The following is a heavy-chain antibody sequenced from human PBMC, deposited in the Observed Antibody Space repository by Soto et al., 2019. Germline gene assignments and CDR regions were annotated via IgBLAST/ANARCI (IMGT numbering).Heavy chain of an antibody. CDR1: GASISSYY. CDR3: ARETTPYL. CDR2: VYYSGST. V-gene: IGHV4-59*01. J-gene: IGHJ5*02. D-gene: IGHD1-1*01. Sequence: QVQLQESGPGLVKTSETLSLTCTVSGASISSYYWSWIRQPPGKGLEWIGYVYYSGSTNYNPSLKSRVTISVDTSKNQFSLKLSSLTAADTALSDFARETTPYLWGQGTLVTVSS.